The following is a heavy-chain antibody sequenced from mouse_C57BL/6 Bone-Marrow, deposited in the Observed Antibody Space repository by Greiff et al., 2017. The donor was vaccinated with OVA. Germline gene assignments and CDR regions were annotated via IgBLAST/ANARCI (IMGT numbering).Heavy chain of an antibody. CDR2: ISSVGDYT. CDR1: GFTFSSYS. Sequence: DVMLVESGAGLVKPGGSLKLSCAASGFTFSSYSMSWVRQTPEKRLEWVAYISSVGDYTYYADTVKGRFTISRDNARITLYLQMSSLKSEDTAMYIYTSLLDAMDYWGQGTSVTVSA. J-gene: IGHJ4*01. CDR3: TSLLDAMDY. V-gene: IGHV5-9-1*02. D-gene: IGHD2-1*01.